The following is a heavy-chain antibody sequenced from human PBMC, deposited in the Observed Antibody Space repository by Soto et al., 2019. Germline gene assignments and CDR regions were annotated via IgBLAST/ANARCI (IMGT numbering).Heavy chain of an antibody. CDR3: ARGGRVVVPADNWFDP. CDR1: GYTFTGYY. V-gene: IGHV1-2*02. J-gene: IGHJ5*02. D-gene: IGHD2-2*01. Sequence: GASVKVSCKASGYTFTGYYMHWVRQAPGQGLEWMGWINPNSGGTNYAQKFQGRVTMTRDTSISTAYMELSRLRSDDTAVYYCARGGRVVVPADNWFDPWGQGTLVTVSS. CDR2: INPNSGGT.